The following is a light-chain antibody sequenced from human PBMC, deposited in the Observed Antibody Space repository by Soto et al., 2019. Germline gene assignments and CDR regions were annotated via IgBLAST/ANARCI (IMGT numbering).Light chain of an antibody. CDR2: DAS. CDR1: QSVSSY. J-gene: IGKJ1*01. CDR3: QQRSNWPLT. Sequence: EIVLTQSPGTLSLSPGERVTLSCRASQSVSSYLAWYQQKLGQAPRLLIYDASNRATGIPARFSGSESGTDFTLTISSLEPEDFAVYYCQQRSNWPLTFGQGTKVDIK. V-gene: IGKV3-11*01.